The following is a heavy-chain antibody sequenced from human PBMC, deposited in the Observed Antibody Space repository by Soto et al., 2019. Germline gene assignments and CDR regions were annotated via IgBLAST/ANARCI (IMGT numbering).Heavy chain of an antibody. CDR2: IYHSGST. D-gene: IGHD6-13*01. CDR3: ARAAMGGSSWPFDY. Sequence: SETLSLTCAVSGGSISSSNWWSWVRQPPGKGPEWIGEIYHSGSTNYNPSLKSRVTISVDKSKNQFSLKLSSVTAADTAVYYCARAAMGGSSWPFDYWGQXTLVTVS. J-gene: IGHJ4*02. V-gene: IGHV4-4*02. CDR1: GGSISSSNW.